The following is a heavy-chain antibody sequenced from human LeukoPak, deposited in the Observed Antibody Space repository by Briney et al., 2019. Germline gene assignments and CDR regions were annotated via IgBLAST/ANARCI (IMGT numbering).Heavy chain of an antibody. CDR2: TYYGGST. J-gene: IGHJ5*02. Sequence: SETLSLTCTVSGGSISSYYWSWIRQPPGKGLEWIAYTYYGGSTDYNPSLKSRVTISVDTSKNQFSLKLNSVTAADTAVYNCARGVSMVRGVVYHNWFDPWGQGNLVTVSS. D-gene: IGHD3-10*01. CDR1: GGSISSYY. V-gene: IGHV4-59*08. CDR3: ARGVSMVRGVVYHNWFDP.